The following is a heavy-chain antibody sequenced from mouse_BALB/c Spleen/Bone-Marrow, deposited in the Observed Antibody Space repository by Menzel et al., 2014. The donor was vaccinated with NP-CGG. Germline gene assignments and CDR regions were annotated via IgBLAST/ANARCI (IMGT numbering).Heavy chain of an antibody. CDR1: GYAFXSYW. D-gene: IGHD2-12*01. Sequence: VQLQQSGAELVRPGSSVKISCKASGYAFXSYWMNWVKQRPGQGLEWIGQIYPGDGDTNYNGKFKGKATLTADKSSSTAYMQLSSLTSEDSAVYFCARDDGFAYWGQGTLVTVSA. J-gene: IGHJ3*01. CDR3: ARDDGFAY. CDR2: IYPGDGDT. V-gene: IGHV1-80*01.